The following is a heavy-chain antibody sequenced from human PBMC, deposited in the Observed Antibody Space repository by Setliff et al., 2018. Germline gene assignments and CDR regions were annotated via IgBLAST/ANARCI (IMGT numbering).Heavy chain of an antibody. CDR1: GASFSDYY. D-gene: IGHD5-12*01. V-gene: IGHV4-34*10. J-gene: IGHJ4*02. CDR3: AKQKNTGYGQPVDS. CDR2: INHSGST. Sequence: SETLSLTCTVYGASFSDYYWGWIRQPPGKGLEWIAEINHSGSTYYAASVKGRFTISRDNSKNTLYLQMNSLRAEDTALYFCAKQKNTGYGQPVDSWGQGVQVTVS.